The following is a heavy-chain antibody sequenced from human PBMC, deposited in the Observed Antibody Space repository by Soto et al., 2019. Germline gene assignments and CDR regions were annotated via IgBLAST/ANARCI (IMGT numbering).Heavy chain of an antibody. CDR2: INHSGST. CDR1: GASFSGYY. J-gene: IGHJ6*02. D-gene: IGHD6-13*01. CDR3: ARYAAAATPHYYYYGMDV. V-gene: IGHV4-34*01. Sequence: SETLSLTCAVYGASFSGYYWSWIRQPPGKGLEWIGEINHSGSTNYNPSLKSRVTISVDTSKNQFSLKLSSVTAADTAVYYCARYAAAATPHYYYYGMDVWGQGTTVTVSS.